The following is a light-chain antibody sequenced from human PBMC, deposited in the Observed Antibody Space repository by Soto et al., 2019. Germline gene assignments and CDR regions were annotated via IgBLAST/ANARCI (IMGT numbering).Light chain of an antibody. Sequence: EIVLTQSPGTLSLSPGERATLSCRASQSVSSRYLAWYQQKPGQTPRLLMYGASNRATDIPDRFSGSGSGTDFTITISTLEPEDFAVYFCQQDGSSFPFPFAQGTKVDIK. CDR3: QQDGSSFPFP. J-gene: IGKJ2*01. CDR1: QSVSSRY. V-gene: IGKV3-20*01. CDR2: GAS.